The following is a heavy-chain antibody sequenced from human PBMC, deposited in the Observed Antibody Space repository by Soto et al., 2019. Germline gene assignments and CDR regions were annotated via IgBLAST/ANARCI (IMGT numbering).Heavy chain of an antibody. CDR2: IHYSGST. J-gene: IGHJ4*02. V-gene: IGHV4-59*08. D-gene: IGHD4-17*01. Sequence: SETLSLTCTVSGGSISSYYWSWIRQPPGKGLEWIGYIHYSGSTNYNPSLKSRVTISVDTSKNQFSLKLTSVTAADTAVYYCATHPPYGPLDHWGQGTLVTVSS. CDR3: ATHPPYGPLDH. CDR1: GGSISSYY.